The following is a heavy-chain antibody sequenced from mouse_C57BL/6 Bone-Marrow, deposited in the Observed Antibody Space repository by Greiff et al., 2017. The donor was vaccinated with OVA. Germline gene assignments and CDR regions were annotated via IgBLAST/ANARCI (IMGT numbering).Heavy chain of an antibody. V-gene: IGHV1-82*01. CDR1: GYAFSSSW. D-gene: IGHD1-1*01. J-gene: IGHJ2*01. CDR2: IYPGDGDT. Sequence: QVQLKESGPELVKPGASVKISCKASGYAFSSSWMNWVKQRPGKGLEWIGRIYPGDGDTNYNGKFKGKATLTADKSSSTAYMQLSSLTSEDSAVYFCARNPVVATDYFDYWGQGTTLTVSS. CDR3: ARNPVVATDYFDY.